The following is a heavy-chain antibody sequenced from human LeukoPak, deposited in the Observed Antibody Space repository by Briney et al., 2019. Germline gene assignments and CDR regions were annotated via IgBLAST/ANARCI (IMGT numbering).Heavy chain of an antibody. CDR3: AKRGGDTTVRYFDY. Sequence: GGSLRLSCAASGFTFRNYAMAWVRQAPGKGLEWVSSISDNAFYTYYADSVQGRLTISRDNSKNTLYLQMNSLRGEDTAVYCCAKRGGDTTVRYFDYWGQGTLVTVSS. V-gene: IGHV3-23*01. J-gene: IGHJ4*02. CDR1: GFTFRNYA. D-gene: IGHD4-17*01. CDR2: ISDNAFYT.